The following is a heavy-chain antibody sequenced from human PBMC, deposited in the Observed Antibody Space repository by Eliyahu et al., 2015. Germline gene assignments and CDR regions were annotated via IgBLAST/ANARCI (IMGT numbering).Heavy chain of an antibody. Sequence: EVQLVQSGAEVKKPGXXLRIXCKGSGYSFXSXWSSXVRQRPGKGLEGMGRIDPSDXYTXYSPSFQGHVTISADKSISTAYLQWSSLKASDTAMYYCARFPGLAARNYYYYGMDVWGQGTTVTVSS. J-gene: IGHJ6*02. CDR3: ARFPGLAARNYYYYGMDV. V-gene: IGHV5-10-1*03. D-gene: IGHD6-6*01. CDR1: GYSFXSXW. CDR2: IDPSDXYT.